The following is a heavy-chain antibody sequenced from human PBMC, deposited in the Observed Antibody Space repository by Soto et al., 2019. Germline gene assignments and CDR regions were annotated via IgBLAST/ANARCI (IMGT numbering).Heavy chain of an antibody. D-gene: IGHD3-16*02. CDR1: GYTFTSYG. J-gene: IGHJ4*02. CDR3: ARGVNYDYVWGIYRPPYYFDY. Sequence: QVQLVQSGAEVKKPGASVKVSCKASGYTFTSYGISWVRQAPGQGLEWMGWISAYNGNTNYAQKLEGRVTMTTDTSTSTAYMELRSLRSVDTAVYYCARGVNYDYVWGIYRPPYYFDYWGQGTLVTVSS. CDR2: ISAYNGNT. V-gene: IGHV1-18*01.